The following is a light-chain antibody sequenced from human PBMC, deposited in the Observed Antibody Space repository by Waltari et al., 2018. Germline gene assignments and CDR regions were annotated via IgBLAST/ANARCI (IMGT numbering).Light chain of an antibody. J-gene: IGKJ1*01. Sequence: DIQMTQSPSSLSASIGDTITVTCRASQNIRTYLNWYQQKPAKAPKLLIFGASTLLRGVPSRCSGSASGTEFTLTVTNLQPDDFATYFCQQSFSSPWTFGQGTTV. CDR1: QNIRTY. CDR3: QQSFSSPWT. V-gene: IGKV1-39*01. CDR2: GAS.